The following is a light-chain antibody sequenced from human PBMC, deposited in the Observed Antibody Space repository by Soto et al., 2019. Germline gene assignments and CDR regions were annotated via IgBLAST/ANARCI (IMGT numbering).Light chain of an antibody. CDR3: QVWDSSTASDV. CDR2: RDS. V-gene: IGLV3-9*01. CDR1: NTGSKN. J-gene: IGLJ1*01. Sequence: SSELTQPLSVSVALGQTARLTFGGNNTGSKNVHWYQQKPGQAPVLVIYRDSNRPSGMPERFSGPNSGNTATLTISRAQAGDEADYYCQVWDSSTASDVFATGTKVTVL.